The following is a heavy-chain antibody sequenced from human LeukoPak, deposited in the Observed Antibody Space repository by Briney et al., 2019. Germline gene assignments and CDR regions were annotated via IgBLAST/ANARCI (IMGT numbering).Heavy chain of an antibody. V-gene: IGHV3-7*01. D-gene: IGHD3-22*01. J-gene: IGHJ3*02. Sequence: GGSLRLSCAASGFTFSSYWMSWVRQAPGKGLEWVANIKQDGSEKYYVDSVKGRFTISRDNAKNSLYLQMNSLRAEDTAVYYCARDRGGYYYTDAFDIWGQGTMVTVSS. CDR2: IKQDGSEK. CDR1: GFTFSSYW. CDR3: ARDRGGYYYTDAFDI.